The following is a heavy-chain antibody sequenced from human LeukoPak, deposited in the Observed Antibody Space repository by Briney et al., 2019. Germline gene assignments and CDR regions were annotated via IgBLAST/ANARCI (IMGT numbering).Heavy chain of an antibody. CDR1: GFTFSSYA. J-gene: IGHJ5*02. CDR2: ISGSGGST. Sequence: PGGSLRLSCAASGFTFSSYAMSWVRQAPGKGLEWVSAISGSGGSTYYADSVKGRFTISRDNSKNTLYLQMNSLGAEHTAVYYCAKGVVPAAIHWFDPWGQGTLVTVSS. D-gene: IGHD2-2*01. CDR3: AKGVVPAAIHWFDP. V-gene: IGHV3-23*01.